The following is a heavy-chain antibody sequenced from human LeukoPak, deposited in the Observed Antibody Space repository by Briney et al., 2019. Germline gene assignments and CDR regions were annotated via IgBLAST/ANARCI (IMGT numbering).Heavy chain of an antibody. V-gene: IGHV1-69*13. Sequence: ASVKVSCKASGGTFSSYAISWVRQAPGQGLEWMGGIIPIFGTANYAQKFQGRVTITADESTSTAYMELSSLRSDDTAVYYCARDPEFVVPAALGPIYYYYMDVWGKGTTVTVSS. CDR3: ARDPEFVVPAALGPIYYYYMDV. D-gene: IGHD2-2*01. J-gene: IGHJ6*03. CDR2: IIPIFGTA. CDR1: GGTFSSYA.